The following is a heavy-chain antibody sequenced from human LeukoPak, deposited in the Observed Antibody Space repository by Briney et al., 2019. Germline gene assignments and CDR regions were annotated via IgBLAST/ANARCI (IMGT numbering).Heavy chain of an antibody. D-gene: IGHD1-26*01. Sequence: PGRSLRLSCAASGFTFDDYAMHWVRQAPGKGLEWVSGISWNSGSIGYADSVKGRFTISRDNAKNTLYLQMNSLRAEDTAVYYCAKDWEYWYFDLWGRGTLVTVSS. V-gene: IGHV3-9*01. J-gene: IGHJ2*01. CDR3: AKDWEYWYFDL. CDR2: ISWNSGSI. CDR1: GFTFDDYA.